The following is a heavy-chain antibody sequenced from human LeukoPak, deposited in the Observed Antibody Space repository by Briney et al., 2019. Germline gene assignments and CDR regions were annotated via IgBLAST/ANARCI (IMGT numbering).Heavy chain of an antibody. D-gene: IGHD5-18*01. V-gene: IGHV3-21*01. Sequence: GGSLRLSCAASGFTFSSYSMNWVRQAPGKGLEWVSSISSSSSYIYYADSVKGRFTISRDNAKNSLYLQMNSLRAEDTAVYYCAREVDTAMATDYWGQGTLVTVSS. CDR3: AREVDTAMATDY. CDR2: ISSSSSYI. J-gene: IGHJ4*02. CDR1: GFTFSSYS.